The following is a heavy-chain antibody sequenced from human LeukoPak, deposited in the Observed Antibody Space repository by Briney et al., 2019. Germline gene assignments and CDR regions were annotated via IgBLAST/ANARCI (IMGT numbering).Heavy chain of an antibody. CDR3: ASSLSLWANYRCH. J-gene: IGHJ4*02. CDR2: ISYDGSNK. CDR1: GFTFSSYA. D-gene: IGHD3-16*02. V-gene: IGHV3-30-3*01. Sequence: PGRSLRLSCAASGFTFSSYAMHWVRQAPGKGLEWVAVISYDGSNKYYADSVKGRFTISRDNSKNTLYLQMNSLRAEDTAVYYCASSLSLWANYRCHWGRGTLVTVSS.